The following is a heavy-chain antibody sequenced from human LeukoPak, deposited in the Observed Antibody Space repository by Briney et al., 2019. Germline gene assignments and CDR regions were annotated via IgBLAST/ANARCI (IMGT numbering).Heavy chain of an antibody. J-gene: IGHJ6*02. V-gene: IGHV1-46*01. CDR1: GNSLTELS. D-gene: IGHD3-10*01. CDR2: INPSGGST. CDR3: ARDTYGSGSYYPPRHGMDV. Sequence: ASVKVSCEVSGNSLTELSIHWVRQAPGQGLEWMGIINPSGGSTSYAQKFQGRVTMTRDTSTSTVYMELSSLRSEDTAVYYCARDTYGSGSYYPPRHGMDVWGRGTTVTVSS.